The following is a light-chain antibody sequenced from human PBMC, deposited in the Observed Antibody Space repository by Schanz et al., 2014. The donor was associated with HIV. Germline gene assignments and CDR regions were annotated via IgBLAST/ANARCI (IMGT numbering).Light chain of an antibody. Sequence: EIVLTQSPGTLSLFPGERAALSCRASQTITSNFLAWYQQRPGQAPRLLIYGASNRATGVPDRFSGSGSGTDFTLTISRLEPEDFAVYYCQQYGSSPLTFGGGTKVEIK. CDR3: QQYGSSPLT. V-gene: IGKV3-20*01. J-gene: IGKJ4*01. CDR1: QTITSNF. CDR2: GAS.